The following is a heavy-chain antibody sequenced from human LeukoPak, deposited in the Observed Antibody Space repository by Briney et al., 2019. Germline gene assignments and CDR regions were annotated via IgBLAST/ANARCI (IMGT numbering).Heavy chain of an antibody. J-gene: IGHJ5*02. V-gene: IGHV1-2*02. CDR3: ARSGDSSGWYVWFDP. D-gene: IGHD6-19*01. CDR2: INPNSGGT. Sequence: ASVKVSCKASGYTFTGYYMYWVRQAPGQGLEWMGWINPNSGGTNYAQKFQGRVTMTRDTSISTAYMERSRLRSDDTGVYYCARSGDSSGWYVWFDPWGQGTLVTVSS. CDR1: GYTFTGYY.